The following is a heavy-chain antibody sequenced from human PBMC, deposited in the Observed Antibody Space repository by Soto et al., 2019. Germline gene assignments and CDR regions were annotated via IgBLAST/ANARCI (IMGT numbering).Heavy chain of an antibody. CDR3: AAAPYSGSYYAFDI. Sequence: ASVKVSCKASGFTFTSSAVQWVRQARGQRLEWIGWIVVGNGYTNYAQKFQERVTITRDMSTSTAYMEQSSLRSEDTAVYYCAAAPYSGSYYAFDIWGQGTMVTVSS. CDR2: IVVGNGYT. J-gene: IGHJ3*02. D-gene: IGHD1-26*01. V-gene: IGHV1-58*01. CDR1: GFTFTSSA.